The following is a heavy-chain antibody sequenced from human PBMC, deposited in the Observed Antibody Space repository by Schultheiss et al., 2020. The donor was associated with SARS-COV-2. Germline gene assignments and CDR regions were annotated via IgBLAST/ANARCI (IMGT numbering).Heavy chain of an antibody. V-gene: IGHV3-30*18. CDR2: ISYDGSNK. Sequence: GESLKISCAASGFTFSSYGMHWVRQAPGKGLEWVAVISYDGSNKYYADSVKGRFTISRDNSKNTLYLQMNSLRAEDTAVYYCAKDFEGSVKAARARREGAFDIWGQGTMVTVSS. J-gene: IGHJ3*02. D-gene: IGHD6-6*01. CDR1: GFTFSSYG. CDR3: AKDFEGSVKAARARREGAFDI.